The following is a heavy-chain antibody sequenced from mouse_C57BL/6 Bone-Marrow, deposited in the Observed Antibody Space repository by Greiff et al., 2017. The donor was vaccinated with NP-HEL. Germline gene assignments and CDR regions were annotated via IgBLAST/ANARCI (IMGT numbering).Heavy chain of an antibody. D-gene: IGHD1-1*01. CDR2: SRNKANDYTT. CDR3: ARTSLVYYGSSYESYWYFDV. V-gene: IGHV7-1*01. J-gene: IGHJ1*03. CDR1: GFTFSDFY. Sequence: EVKVVESGGGLVQSGRSLRLSCATSGFTFSDFYMEWVRQAPGKGLEWIAASRNKANDYTTEYSASVKGRFIVSRDTSQSILYLQMNALRAEDTAIYYCARTSLVYYGSSYESYWYFDVWGTGTTVTVSS.